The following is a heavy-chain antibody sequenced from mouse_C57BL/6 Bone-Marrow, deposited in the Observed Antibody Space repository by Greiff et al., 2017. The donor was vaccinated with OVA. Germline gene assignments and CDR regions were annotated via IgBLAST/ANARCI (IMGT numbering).Heavy chain of an antibody. CDR2: INPGSGGP. V-gene: IGHV1-54*01. J-gene: IGHJ2*01. D-gene: IGHD2-13*01. Sequence: QVQLQQSGAELVRPGTSVKVSCKASGYAFTNYLIEWVKQRPGQGLEWIGVINPGSGGPNYNEKFKGKATLTADKSSSTAYMQLSSLTSEDSAVYFCARWSTTVVDYWGQGTTLTVSS. CDR1: GYAFTNYL. CDR3: ARWSTTVVDY.